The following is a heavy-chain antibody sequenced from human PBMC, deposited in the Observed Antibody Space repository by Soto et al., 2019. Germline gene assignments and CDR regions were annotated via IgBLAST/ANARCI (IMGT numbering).Heavy chain of an antibody. CDR3: ARERTVAGNDY. V-gene: IGHV1-3*01. J-gene: IGHJ4*02. D-gene: IGHD6-19*01. Sequence: ASVKVSCKASGYTFSSHATHWVRQAPGQRLEWMGWINGNNGDTNYSQKFQDRVTMTRNTSISTAYMELSSLRSEDTAVYYCARERTVAGNDYWGQGTLVTVSS. CDR2: INGNNGDT. CDR1: GYTFSSHA.